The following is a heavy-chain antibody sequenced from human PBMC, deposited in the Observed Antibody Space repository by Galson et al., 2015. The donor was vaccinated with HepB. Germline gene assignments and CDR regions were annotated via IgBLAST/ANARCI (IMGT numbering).Heavy chain of an antibody. CDR3: ARTLDRYNWNSRGGLVWFDP. J-gene: IGHJ5*02. Sequence: SETLSLTCTVSGGSITSYYWSWIRQPPGKGLEWIGYVYYSGSTNYNPSLKSRVTISVDTSKNQFPLKLSSVTAADTAVYYCARTLDRYNWNSRGGLVWFDPWGQGTLVTVSS. V-gene: IGHV4-59*01. D-gene: IGHD1-7*01. CDR2: VYYSGST. CDR1: GGSITSYY.